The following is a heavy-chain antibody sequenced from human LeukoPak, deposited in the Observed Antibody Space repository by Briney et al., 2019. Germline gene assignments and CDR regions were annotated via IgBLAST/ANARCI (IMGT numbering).Heavy chain of an antibody. J-gene: IGHJ4*02. CDR3: AKDEYSSGWSPLDY. D-gene: IGHD6-19*01. V-gene: IGHV3-30*18. Sequence: GGSLRLSCAASGFTFSRHGMHWVRQAPGKGLEGVAGISNDGSNKYYADSVKGRLTISRDNSKNTLYLQMNSLRVEDTAVYYCAKDEYSSGWSPLDYWGQGTLVTVST. CDR2: ISNDGSNK. CDR1: GFTFSRHG.